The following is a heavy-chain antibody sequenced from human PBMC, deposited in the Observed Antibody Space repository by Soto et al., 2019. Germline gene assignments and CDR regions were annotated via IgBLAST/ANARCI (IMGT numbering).Heavy chain of an antibody. J-gene: IGHJ6*02. CDR2: INPNSGGT. D-gene: IGHD2-2*01. CDR1: GYTFTDYY. CDR3: AKDPNIVVVPAATGGMDV. V-gene: IGHV1-2*02. Sequence: ASVKVSFKASGYTFTDYYMHWVRQAPGQGLEWMGWINPNSGGTNYAQKFQGRVTMTRDTSISTAYMELSRLRSDDTAVYYCAKDPNIVVVPAATGGMDVWGQGTTVTVS.